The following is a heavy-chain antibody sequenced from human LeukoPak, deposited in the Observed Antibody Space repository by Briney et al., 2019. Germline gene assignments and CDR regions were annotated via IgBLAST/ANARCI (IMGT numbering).Heavy chain of an antibody. V-gene: IGHV4-34*01. CDR2: INHSGST. J-gene: IGHJ4*02. CDR3: ARALGYCSGGSCYSDY. CDR1: GGSFSGYY. D-gene: IGHD2-15*01. Sequence: TETLSLTSAVYGGSFSGYYWSWIRQPPGKGLEWIGEINHSGSTNYNPSLKSRVTISVDTSKNQFSLKLSSVTAADTAVYYCARALGYCSGGSCYSDYWGQGTLVTVSS.